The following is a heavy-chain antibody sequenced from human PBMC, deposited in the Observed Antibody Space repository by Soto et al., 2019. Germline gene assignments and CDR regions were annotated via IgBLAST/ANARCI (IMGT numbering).Heavy chain of an antibody. CDR1: GFTFSDYY. CDR3: ASSGGWFGELFDY. Sequence: GGSLRLSCAASGFTFSDYYMSWIRQAPGKGLEWVSYISSSSSYTNYADSVKGRLTISRDNAKNSLYLQMNSLRAEDTAVYYCASSGGWFGELFDYWGQGTLVTVSS. CDR2: ISSSSSYT. J-gene: IGHJ4*02. D-gene: IGHD3-10*01. V-gene: IGHV3-11*06.